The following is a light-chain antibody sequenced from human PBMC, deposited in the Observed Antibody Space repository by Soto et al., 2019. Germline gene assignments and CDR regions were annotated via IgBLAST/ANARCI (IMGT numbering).Light chain of an antibody. Sequence: EIVMTQSPATLSVSPGERATLSCRASQSVSSSLAWYQQKPGQAPRLLFYGASTRATGVPARFSGSGSGTEFTLTISSLQSEDLAVYYCQQYSDSPPTFGQGTKLEIK. J-gene: IGKJ1*01. CDR2: GAS. CDR3: QQYSDSPPT. CDR1: QSVSSS. V-gene: IGKV3-15*01.